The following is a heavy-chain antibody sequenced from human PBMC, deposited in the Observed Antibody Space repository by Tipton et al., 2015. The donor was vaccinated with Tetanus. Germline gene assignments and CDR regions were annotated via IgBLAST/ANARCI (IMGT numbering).Heavy chain of an antibody. Sequence: TLSLTCTVSDGSLGTFYWTWIRQPPGRGLGWIGYISYSGSAKYNPSLKSRLTISVDTSRAQFSLKLRAVTAADTAVYYCARIGWPQQNKPAFDIWGQGTVVTVSS. V-gene: IGHV4-59*01. CDR1: DGSLGTFY. CDR3: ARIGWPQQNKPAFDI. D-gene: IGHD6-19*01. CDR2: ISYSGSA. J-gene: IGHJ3*02.